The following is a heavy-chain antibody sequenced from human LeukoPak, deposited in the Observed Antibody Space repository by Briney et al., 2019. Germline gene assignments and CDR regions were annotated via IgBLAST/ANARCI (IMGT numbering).Heavy chain of an antibody. J-gene: IGHJ3*02. Sequence: GGSLRLSCAASGFTFSKFPMGWVRQAPGRGLEWVSAISASGDVTFYADSLRGRFTISRDNSKSTLYLQMNGLRAEDTAIFYCAKSLFTSATGTGRAFHIRGQGTRVTVSS. D-gene: IGHD1-1*01. V-gene: IGHV3-23*01. CDR3: AKSLFTSATGTGRAFHI. CDR2: ISASGDVT. CDR1: GFTFSKFP.